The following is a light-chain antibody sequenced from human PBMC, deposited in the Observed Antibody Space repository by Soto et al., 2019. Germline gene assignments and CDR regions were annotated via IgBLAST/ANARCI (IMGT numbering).Light chain of an antibody. J-gene: IGKJ4*01. CDR3: QQTYSDIA. CDR1: RTINTY. V-gene: IGKV1-39*01. CDR2: GES. Sequence: DVRMTQSPSSLSASVGDTITITCRASRTINTYLNWFQQKPGEPPRLLIYGESTLHDGVPSRFSGSGSGADVTLTISGLQPEDFASYHCQQTYSDIAFGGGTKV.